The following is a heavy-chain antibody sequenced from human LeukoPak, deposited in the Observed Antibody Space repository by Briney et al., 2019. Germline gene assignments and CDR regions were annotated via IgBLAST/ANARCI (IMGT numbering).Heavy chain of an antibody. Sequence: SETLSLTCTVSGGSFSSSSYYWGWIRQPPGKGLEWIGSIYYSGSTYYNPSLKSRVTISVDTSKNQFSLKLSSVTAADTAVYYCARGDLRLGELSLGYWGQGTLVTVSS. CDR3: ARGDLRLGELSLGY. J-gene: IGHJ4*02. CDR2: IYYSGST. V-gene: IGHV4-39*07. CDR1: GGSFSSSSYY. D-gene: IGHD3-16*02.